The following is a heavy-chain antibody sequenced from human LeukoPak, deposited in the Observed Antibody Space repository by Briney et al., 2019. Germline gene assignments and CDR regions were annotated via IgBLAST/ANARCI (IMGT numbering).Heavy chain of an antibody. D-gene: IGHD3-22*01. V-gene: IGHV3-33*01. Sequence: GGSLRLSCAASGFTFSSYGTHWVRQAPGKGLEWVAVIWYDGSNKYYADSVKGRFTISRDNSKNTLYLQMNSLRAEDTAVYYCARAGPAGFHYYDSSGYYYLDYWGQGTLVTVSS. CDR2: IWYDGSNK. CDR3: ARAGPAGFHYYDSSGYYYLDY. CDR1: GFTFSSYG. J-gene: IGHJ4*02.